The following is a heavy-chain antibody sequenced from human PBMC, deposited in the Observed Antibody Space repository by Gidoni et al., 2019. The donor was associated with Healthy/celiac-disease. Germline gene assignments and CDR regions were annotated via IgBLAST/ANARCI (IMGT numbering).Heavy chain of an antibody. CDR3: AREILFPGGYPNYFDY. CDR1: GGSISSGGYY. CDR2: IYYSGST. Sequence: QVQLQESGPGLVKPSQTLSPTCTVPGGSISSGGYYWSWIRQHPGKGLEWIGYIYYSGSTYYSPSLKSRVTISVDTSKNQFSLKLSSVTAADTAVYYCAREILFPGGYPNYFDYWGQGTLVTVSS. V-gene: IGHV4-31*03. J-gene: IGHJ4*02. D-gene: IGHD3-22*01.